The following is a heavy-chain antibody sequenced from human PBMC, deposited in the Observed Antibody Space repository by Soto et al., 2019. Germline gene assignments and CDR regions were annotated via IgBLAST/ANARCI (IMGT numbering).Heavy chain of an antibody. CDR1: GFSLTETGMG. Sequence: ITWKESGPTLVKPTQTLTLTCTFSGFSLTETGMGVGWIRQPPGKALEWLALIYWDDDKRYSPSLKRGLTISKDATKNQVVLTKTNVDAVDTATYYCAHRRSCYFDSWGQGTLVTVSS. CDR3: AHRRSCYFDS. V-gene: IGHV2-5*02. J-gene: IGHJ4*02. CDR2: IYWDDDK.